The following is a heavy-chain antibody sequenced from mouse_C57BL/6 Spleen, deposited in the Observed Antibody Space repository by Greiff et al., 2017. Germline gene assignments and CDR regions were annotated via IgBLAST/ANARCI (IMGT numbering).Heavy chain of an antibody. Sequence: QVQLQQPGAELVRPGSSVKLSCKASGYTFTSYWMHWVKQRPRQGLEWIGNIDPSDSETHYNQKFKDKATLTVDKSSSTAYMQLSSLTSEDSAVYYCARYYGPYWYFDVWGTGTTVTVSS. CDR1: GYTFTSYW. D-gene: IGHD1-1*01. V-gene: IGHV1-52*01. CDR3: ARYYGPYWYFDV. CDR2: IDPSDSET. J-gene: IGHJ1*03.